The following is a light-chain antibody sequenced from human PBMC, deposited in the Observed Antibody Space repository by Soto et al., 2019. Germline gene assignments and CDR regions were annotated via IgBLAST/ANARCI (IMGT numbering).Light chain of an antibody. J-gene: IGLJ1*01. CDR2: DVT. CDR1: SSDVGAYNY. Sequence: QSALTQPASVSGPPGQSITISCTGTSSDVGAYNYVSWYQHHPGKAPRLVIYDVTNRPSGISDRFSGSKSGNTASLTISGLLAEDEADYYCCSYAGSSTFLYVFGTGTKVTVL. V-gene: IGLV2-14*01. CDR3: CSYAGSSTFLYV.